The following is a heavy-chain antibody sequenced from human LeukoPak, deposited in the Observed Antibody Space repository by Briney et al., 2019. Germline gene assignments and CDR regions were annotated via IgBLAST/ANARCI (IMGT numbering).Heavy chain of an antibody. J-gene: IGHJ4*02. CDR2: IKQDGSEK. CDR1: GFTFSTYR. Sequence: GGSLRLSCAASGFTFSTYRMSWVRQAPGKGLEWVAIIKQDGSEKHYVDSVKGRFTISRDNAKNSLYLQMNSLRAEDTAVYYCARDCGPVRACYFDYWGQGTLVTVSS. V-gene: IGHV3-7*01. D-gene: IGHD3-10*01. CDR3: ARDCGPVRACYFDY.